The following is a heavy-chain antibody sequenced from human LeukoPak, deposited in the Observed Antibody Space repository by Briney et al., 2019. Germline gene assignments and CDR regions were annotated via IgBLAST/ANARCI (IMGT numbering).Heavy chain of an antibody. CDR1: GFTFGDYA. CDR3: TRAHYDILTGYYKQYYFDY. Sequence: GGSLRLSCTASGFTFGDYAMSWFRQAPGKGLEWVGFIRSKAYGGTTEYAASVKGRFTISRDDSKSIAYLQMNSLKTEDTAVYYCTRAHYDILTGYYKQYYFDYWGQGTLVTVSS. V-gene: IGHV3-49*03. D-gene: IGHD3-9*01. CDR2: IRSKAYGGTT. J-gene: IGHJ4*02.